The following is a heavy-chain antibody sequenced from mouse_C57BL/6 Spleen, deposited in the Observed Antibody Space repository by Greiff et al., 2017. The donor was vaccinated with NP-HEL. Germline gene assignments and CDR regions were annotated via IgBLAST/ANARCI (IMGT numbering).Heavy chain of an antibody. Sequence: VQLQQSGPELVKPGASVKISCKASGYSFTGYYMNWVKQSPEKSLEWIGEINPSTGGTTYNQKFKAKATLTVDTSSSTAYMQLKSLTSEDSAVYYCARIPLKTYGNYDAMDYWGQGTSVTVSS. CDR1: GYSFTGYY. J-gene: IGHJ4*01. D-gene: IGHD2-1*01. CDR3: ARIPLKTYGNYDAMDY. V-gene: IGHV1-42*01. CDR2: INPSTGGT.